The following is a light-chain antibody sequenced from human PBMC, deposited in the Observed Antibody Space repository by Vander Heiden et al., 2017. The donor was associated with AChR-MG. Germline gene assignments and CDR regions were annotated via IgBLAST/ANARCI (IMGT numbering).Light chain of an antibody. CDR3: QSYDSSLSGWV. CDR1: SSNIGAGYD. CDR2: GNS. Sequence: QSVLTPPPSVPGAPGQRVTIPCTGSSSNIGAGYDVRWYQQLPGTAPKLLIYGNSNRPSGVPDRFSGSKSGTSASLAITGLQAEDEADYYCQSYDSSLSGWVFGGGTKLTVL. J-gene: IGLJ3*02. V-gene: IGLV1-40*01.